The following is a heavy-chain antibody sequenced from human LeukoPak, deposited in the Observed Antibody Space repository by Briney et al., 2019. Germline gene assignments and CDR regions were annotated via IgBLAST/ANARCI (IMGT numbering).Heavy chain of an antibody. CDR2: INAGNGNT. Sequence: ASVKVSCKASGYTFISYIIHWVRQAPGQRLEWMGWINAGNGNTKYSQKFQGRVTITRDTSASTAYMELSSLRSEDTAVYYCARDFHDFWSGYSQSVERFFDYWGQGTLVTVSS. D-gene: IGHD3-3*01. J-gene: IGHJ4*02. V-gene: IGHV1-3*01. CDR3: ARDFHDFWSGYSQSVERFFDY. CDR1: GYTFISYI.